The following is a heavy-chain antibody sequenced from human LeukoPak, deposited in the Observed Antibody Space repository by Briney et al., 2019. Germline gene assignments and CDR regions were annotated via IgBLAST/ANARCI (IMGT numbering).Heavy chain of an antibody. CDR3: ARVVSSSGWYGYYFDY. CDR1: GGSISSSSYY. V-gene: IGHV4-39*07. D-gene: IGHD6-19*01. Sequence: PSETLSLTCTVSGGSISSSSYYWGWIRQPPGKGLEWIGSIYYSGSTYYNPSLKSRVTISVDTSKNQFSLKLSSVTAADTAVYYCARVVSSSGWYGYYFDYWGQGTLVTVSS. J-gene: IGHJ4*02. CDR2: IYYSGST.